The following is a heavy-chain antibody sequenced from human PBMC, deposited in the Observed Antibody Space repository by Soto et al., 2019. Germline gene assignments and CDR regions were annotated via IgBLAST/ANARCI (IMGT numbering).Heavy chain of an antibody. Sequence: QVQLQESGPGLVKPSETLSLTCTVSGGSISTYYWTWIRQPPGKGLEWIGDAHYSGSTNYNPSLNSRVTTSVDTTKNQFSLKLRSVAAADTAVYYCARGKIIGPWGQGTLVTVSS. CDR3: ARGKIIGP. CDR2: AHYSGST. J-gene: IGHJ5*02. CDR1: GGSISTYY. D-gene: IGHD3-3*01. V-gene: IGHV4-59*01.